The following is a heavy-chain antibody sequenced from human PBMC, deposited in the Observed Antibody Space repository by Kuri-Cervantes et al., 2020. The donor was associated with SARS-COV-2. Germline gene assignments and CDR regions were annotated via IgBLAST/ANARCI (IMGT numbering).Heavy chain of an antibody. J-gene: IGHJ6*03. CDR1: GYTLTELS. D-gene: IGHD3-22*01. Sequence: ASVKVSCKVSGYTLTELSMHWVRQAPGKGLEWMGGFDPEDGETIYAQKFQGRVTMTRDTSISTAYMELSRLRSDDTAVYYCARVRYYDTSDGYYYYYYMDVWGKGTTVTVSS. CDR2: FDPEDGET. CDR3: ARVRYYDTSDGYYYYYYMDV. V-gene: IGHV1-24*01.